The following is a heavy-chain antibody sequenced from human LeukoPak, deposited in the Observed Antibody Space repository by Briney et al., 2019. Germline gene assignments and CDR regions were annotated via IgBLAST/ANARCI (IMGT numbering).Heavy chain of an antibody. Sequence: PGGSLRLSCAASGFTFSSYAIQWVRQAPGKGLEWVAVISHDGYHEQYADSVKGRFSIPRDSSKNILYLQMNSLRAEDTAVYYCAKDRCSNGIGCYYYYMDVWGKGTTVTISS. D-gene: IGHD2-8*01. CDR1: GFTFSSYA. V-gene: IGHV3-30*04. J-gene: IGHJ6*03. CDR3: AKDRCSNGIGCYYYYMDV. CDR2: ISHDGYHE.